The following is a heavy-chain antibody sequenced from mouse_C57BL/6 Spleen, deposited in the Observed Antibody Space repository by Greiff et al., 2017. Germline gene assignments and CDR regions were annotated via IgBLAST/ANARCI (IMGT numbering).Heavy chain of an antibody. J-gene: IGHJ4*01. CDR1: GYTFTSYG. V-gene: IGHV1-81*01. CDR3: ARNGEFLAMDY. CDR2: IYPRSGNT. Sequence: QVQLQQSGPELVKPGASVKLSCKASGYTFTSYGISWVKQRTGQGLEWIGEIYPRSGNTYYNEKFKGKATLTADKSSSTAYMALRSLTSEDSAVYFCARNGEFLAMDYWGQGTSVTVSS.